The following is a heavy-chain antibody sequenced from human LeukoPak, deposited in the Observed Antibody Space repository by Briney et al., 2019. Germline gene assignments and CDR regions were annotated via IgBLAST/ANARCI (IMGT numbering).Heavy chain of an antibody. CDR3: ATEAPGSFPAFDC. D-gene: IGHD1-26*01. CDR1: GSTLTGLS. Sequence: GASVKVSCKVSGSTLTGLSIHWVRQAPGKGLEGMGGLDPEDGEMLYSQRFQGRVTMTEDTSTDTAYMELSSLTSDDTAVYFCATEAPGSFPAFDCWGQGTRVTISS. J-gene: IGHJ4*02. V-gene: IGHV1-24*01. CDR2: LDPEDGEM.